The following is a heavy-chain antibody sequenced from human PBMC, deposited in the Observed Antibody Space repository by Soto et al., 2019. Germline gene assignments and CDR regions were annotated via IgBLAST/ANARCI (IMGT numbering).Heavy chain of an antibody. J-gene: IGHJ6*02. CDR3: ARMSSIAAPSPYGMDV. CDR2: IDWDDDK. CDR1: GFSLSTSGMC. Sequence: GSGPTLVNPTQTLTLTCTFSGFSLSTSGMCVSWIRQPPGKALEWLALIDWDDDKYYSTSLKTRLTISKDTSKNQVVLTMTNMDPVDTATYYCARMSSIAAPSPYGMDVWGQGTTVTVSS. D-gene: IGHD6-6*01. V-gene: IGHV2-70*01.